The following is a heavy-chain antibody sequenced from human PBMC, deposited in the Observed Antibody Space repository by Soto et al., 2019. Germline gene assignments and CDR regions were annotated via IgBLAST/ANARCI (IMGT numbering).Heavy chain of an antibody. V-gene: IGHV5-10-1*01. CDR2: IDPRDSYT. J-gene: IGHJ5*02. Sequence: PXESLKISFEASGYSFTTYWISWVRQMPGKGLEWMGAIDPRDSYTKYSPSFQGHVTISVDKSISTAYLQWNSLKASDTAIYYCAREKSDLELFNWLDPWGQGTLVTVSS. CDR1: GYSFTTYW. CDR3: AREKSDLELFNWLDP. D-gene: IGHD1-7*01.